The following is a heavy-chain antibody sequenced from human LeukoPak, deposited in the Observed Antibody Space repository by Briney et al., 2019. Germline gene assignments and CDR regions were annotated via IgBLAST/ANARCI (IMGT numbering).Heavy chain of an antibody. CDR3: AKSGGYGLIDY. D-gene: IGHD6-25*01. Sequence: PSETLSLTCTVSGGSMTSGTYYWSWIRQPAGKGLEWIGRIYSSGTTNYNPSLKSRVTISIDTSKNQVSLKMSSVTAADTAVYYCAKSGGYGLIDYWGQGTLVTVSS. V-gene: IGHV4-61*02. J-gene: IGHJ4*01. CDR1: GGSMTSGTYY. CDR2: IYSSGTT.